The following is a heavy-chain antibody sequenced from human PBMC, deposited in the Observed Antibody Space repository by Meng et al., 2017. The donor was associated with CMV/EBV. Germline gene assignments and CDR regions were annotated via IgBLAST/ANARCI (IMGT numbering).Heavy chain of an antibody. CDR1: GYTFTSYD. D-gene: IGHD2-2*01. CDR3: ARGRGVVPAAIVQNWFDP. V-gene: IGHV1-8*03. CDR2: MNPNSGNT. J-gene: IGHJ5*02. Sequence: ASVKVSCKASGYTFTSYDINWVRQATGQGLEGMGWMNPNSGNTGYAQKFQGRVTITRNTSISTAYMKLSSLRSEDTAVYYCARGRGVVPAAIVQNWFDPWGQGTLVTSPQ.